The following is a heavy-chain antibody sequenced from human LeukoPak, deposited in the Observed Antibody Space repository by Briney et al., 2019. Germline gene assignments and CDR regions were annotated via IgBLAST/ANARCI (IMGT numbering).Heavy chain of an antibody. CDR2: INPSGGST. J-gene: IGHJ6*03. D-gene: IGHD3-22*01. V-gene: IGHV1-46*01. CDR1: GYTFTSYY. CDR3: ARSSDDSSGYHRYYYYMDV. Sequence: ASVKVSCKASGYTFTSYYMHWVRQAPGQGLEWMGIINPSGGSTSYAQKFQGRVTMTRDMSTSTVYMELSSLRSEDTAVYHCARSSDDSSGYHRYYYYMDVWGKGTTVTVSS.